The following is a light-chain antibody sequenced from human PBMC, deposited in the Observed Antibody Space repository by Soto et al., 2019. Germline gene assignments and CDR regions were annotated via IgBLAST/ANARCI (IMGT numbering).Light chain of an antibody. J-gene: IGKJ4*01. Sequence: DIQMTQSPSTLSASVGDRVTITCRASQSISSWLAWYQQKPGKAPNLLIYKASSLESGVPSRLSGSGSGTEFTLSISSLQPDDFATYYFQQYNSYPLTFGGGTKVEIK. CDR2: KAS. CDR3: QQYNSYPLT. CDR1: QSISSW. V-gene: IGKV1-5*03.